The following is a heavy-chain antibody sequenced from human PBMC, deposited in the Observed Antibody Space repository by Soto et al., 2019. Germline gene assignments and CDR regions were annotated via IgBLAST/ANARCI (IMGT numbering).Heavy chain of an antibody. CDR1: GYTFTSYG. D-gene: IGHD6-6*01. CDR2: ISPYNGKT. CDR3: ARDAIMWGSSSRYWIDP. J-gene: IGHJ5*02. Sequence: QVQLVQSGAEVKKPGASVKVSCRTSGYTFTSYGISWVRQAPGQGLEWMGWISPYNGKTDYAQKLQGRVTMTTDTSTSTSYMALRSLRSDDTAVHYCARDAIMWGSSSRYWIDPWCQRTLVTVSP. V-gene: IGHV1-18*04.